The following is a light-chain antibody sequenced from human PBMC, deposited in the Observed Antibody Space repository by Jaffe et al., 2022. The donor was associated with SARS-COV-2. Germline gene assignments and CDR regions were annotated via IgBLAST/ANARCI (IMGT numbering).Light chain of an antibody. Sequence: DIQMTQSPSTLSASVGDRVTITCRASQSISSWLAWYQQKPGKAPKLLIYKASSLESGVPSRFSGSGSGTEFTLTISSLQPDDCATYYCQQYNSYSWTFGQGTKVEI. CDR3: QQYNSYSWT. V-gene: IGKV1-5*03. CDR2: KAS. CDR1: QSISSW. J-gene: IGKJ1*01.